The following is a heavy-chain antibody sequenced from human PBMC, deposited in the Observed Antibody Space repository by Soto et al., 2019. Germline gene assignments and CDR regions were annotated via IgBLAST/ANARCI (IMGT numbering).Heavy chain of an antibody. V-gene: IGHV4-30-2*01. CDR1: GGSISSGGYS. CDR3: ARARYSSRCDPFAY. J-gene: IGHJ4*02. Sequence: SETLSLTCAVSGGSISSGGYSWSWIRQPPGKGLEWIGYIYHSGSTYYNPSLKSRVTISVDRSKNQFSLKLSSVTAADTAVYYCARARYSSRCDPFAYSGQGTPDTVSS. CDR2: IYHSGST. D-gene: IGHD6-13*01.